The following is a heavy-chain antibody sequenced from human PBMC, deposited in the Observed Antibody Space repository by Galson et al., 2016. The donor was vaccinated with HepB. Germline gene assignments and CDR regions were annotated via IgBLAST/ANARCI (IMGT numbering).Heavy chain of an antibody. V-gene: IGHV3-7*01. J-gene: IGHJ4*02. CDR1: GFTFSGYF. CDR3: ARYLWPEDH. Sequence: SLRLSCAASGFTFSGYFMSWIRQAPGKGLEWVANIRQDGSEQYYVDSVKGRFTISRDNAKNLLYLQMNNLRVEDTAVYYCARYLWPEDHWGQGTLVTGSS. CDR2: IRQDGSEQ. D-gene: IGHD2-21*01.